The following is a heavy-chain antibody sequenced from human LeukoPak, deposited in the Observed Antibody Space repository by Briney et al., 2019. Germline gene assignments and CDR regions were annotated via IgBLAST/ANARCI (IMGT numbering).Heavy chain of an antibody. CDR2: IDPSDSYT. Sequence: GESLKISCKGSGYSFTSHWISWVRQMPGKGLEWMGRIDPSDSYTNYSPSFQGHVTISADKSISTAYLQWSSLKASDTAMYYCARPGYYYDSSGYYLWGQGTLVTVSS. CDR3: ARPGYYYDSSGYYL. V-gene: IGHV5-10-1*01. J-gene: IGHJ4*02. CDR1: GYSFTSHW. D-gene: IGHD3-22*01.